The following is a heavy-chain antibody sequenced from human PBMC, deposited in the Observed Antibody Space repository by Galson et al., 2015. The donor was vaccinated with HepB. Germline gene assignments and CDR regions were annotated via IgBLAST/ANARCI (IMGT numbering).Heavy chain of an antibody. V-gene: IGHV1-2*04. Sequence: SVKVSCKASGYTFTGYYMHWVRQAPGQGLEWMGWVNPNSGGTNYAQKFQGWVTMTRDTSISTAYMELSRLRSDDTAVYYCARESVSPLRFLEWTLDGGNWFDPWGQGTLVTVSS. CDR3: ARESVSPLRFLEWTLDGGNWFDP. CDR1: GYTFTGYY. D-gene: IGHD3-3*01. J-gene: IGHJ5*02. CDR2: VNPNSGGT.